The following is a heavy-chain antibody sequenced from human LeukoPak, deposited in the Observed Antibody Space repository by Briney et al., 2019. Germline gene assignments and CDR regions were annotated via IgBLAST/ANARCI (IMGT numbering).Heavy chain of an antibody. J-gene: IGHJ4*02. D-gene: IGHD2-15*01. CDR2: IKQDGSGK. Sequence: GGSLRLSCAVSGFTFSSYLMSWVRQAPGKGLEWVANIKQDGSGKYYVDSVKGRFTISRDNAKNSLYLQMNSLRAEDTAVYYCARDVCSGGSCYYDYWGQGTLVTVSS. CDR1: GFTFSSYL. V-gene: IGHV3-7*01. CDR3: ARDVCSGGSCYYDY.